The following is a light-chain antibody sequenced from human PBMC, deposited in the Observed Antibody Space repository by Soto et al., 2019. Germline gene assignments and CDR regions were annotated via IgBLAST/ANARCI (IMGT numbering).Light chain of an antibody. V-gene: IGLV1-47*01. CDR2: KNN. CDR3: AAWAFSLSGDV. CDR1: RSNIGSSN. Sequence: QSVLTKPPSASGTPGQRVTISCSGSRSNIGSSNVDWYHQLPGTAPKLHIYKNNQRPSGVPDRFSGSKSGTSASLAISGLRSEDEAVYYCAAWAFSLSGDVFVGGTQLTVL. J-gene: IGLJ7*01.